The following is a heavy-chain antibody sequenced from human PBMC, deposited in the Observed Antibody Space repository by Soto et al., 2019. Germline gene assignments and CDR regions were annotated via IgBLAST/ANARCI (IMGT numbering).Heavy chain of an antibody. CDR2: INPNSGGT. CDR1: GYTVTGYY. Sequence: ASVKVSCKASGYTVTGYYMHWVRQAPGQGLEWMGWINPNSGGTNYAQKFQGRVTMTRDTSISTAYMELSRLRSDDTAVYYCARLKPYYYYGMDVWGQGTTVTVS. CDR3: ARLKPYYYYGMDV. J-gene: IGHJ6*02. V-gene: IGHV1-2*02.